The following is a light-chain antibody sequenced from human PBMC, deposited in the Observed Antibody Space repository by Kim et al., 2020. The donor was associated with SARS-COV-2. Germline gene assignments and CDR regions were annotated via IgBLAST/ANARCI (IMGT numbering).Light chain of an antibody. J-gene: IGLJ3*02. CDR1: SSNSRSCS. V-gene: IGLV1-44*01. CDR2: NNN. Sequence: GQSVTITCSGSSSNSRSCSVNWYQHLQGTAPKLLIYNNNQRPSGVPDRFSGSKSGTSASLVISGLQSEDEADYYCATWDDSLNGPVFGGGTKLTVL. CDR3: ATWDDSLNGPV.